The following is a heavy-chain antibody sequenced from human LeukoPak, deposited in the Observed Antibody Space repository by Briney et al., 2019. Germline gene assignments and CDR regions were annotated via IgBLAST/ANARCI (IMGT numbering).Heavy chain of an antibody. CDR2: ISWNSGSI. D-gene: IGHD6-19*01. J-gene: IGHJ3*02. CDR1: GFTFDDYA. V-gene: IGHV3-9*03. Sequence: PGGSLRLSCAASGFTFDDYAMHWVRQAPGKGQEWVSGISWNSGSIGYADSVKGRFTISRDNAKNSLYLQMNSLRAEDMALYYCAKSESSGWPIDAFDIWGQGTVVTVSS. CDR3: AKSESSGWPIDAFDI.